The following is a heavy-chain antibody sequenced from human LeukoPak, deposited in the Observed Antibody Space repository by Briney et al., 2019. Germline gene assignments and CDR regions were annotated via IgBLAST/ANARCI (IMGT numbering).Heavy chain of an antibody. Sequence: SQTLSLTCTVSGGSISSGSYYWSWIRQPAGKGLEWIGRIYTSGSTNYNPSLKSRVTTSVDTSKNQFSLKLSSVTAADTAVYYCARVYYYDSSGYLDYWGQGTLVTVSS. J-gene: IGHJ4*02. D-gene: IGHD3-22*01. V-gene: IGHV4-61*02. CDR1: GGSISSGSYY. CDR2: IYTSGST. CDR3: ARVYYYDSSGYLDY.